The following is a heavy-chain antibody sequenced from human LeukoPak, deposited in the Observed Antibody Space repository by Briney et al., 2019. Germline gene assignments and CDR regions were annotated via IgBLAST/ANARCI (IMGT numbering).Heavy chain of an antibody. CDR2: IYYSGST. CDR1: GGSISSTTYY. J-gene: IGHJ4*02. V-gene: IGHV4-39*01. CDR3: ARQTGSGLFILP. D-gene: IGHD3/OR15-3a*01. Sequence: SETLSLTCTVSGGSISSTTYYWGWIRQPPGKGLEWIGSIYYSGSTYYNPSLKSRVTISGDTSKNQFSLKVTSVTAADTAVYYCARQTGSGLFILPGGQGTLVTVSS.